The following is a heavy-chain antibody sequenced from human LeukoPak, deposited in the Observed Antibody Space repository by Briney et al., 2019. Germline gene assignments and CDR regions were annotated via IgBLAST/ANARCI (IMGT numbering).Heavy chain of an antibody. CDR1: GFTFDDYA. CDR3: AKDYDSSGYYYFDY. J-gene: IGHJ4*02. D-gene: IGHD3-22*01. CDR2: ISWNSGSI. V-gene: IGHV3-9*01. Sequence: GGSLRLSCAASGFTFDDYAMHWVRQAPGKGLEWVSGISWNSGSIGYADSVKGRFTISRDNAKNSLYLQMNSLRAEDTALYYCAKDYDSSGYYYFDYWGQGTLVTVSS.